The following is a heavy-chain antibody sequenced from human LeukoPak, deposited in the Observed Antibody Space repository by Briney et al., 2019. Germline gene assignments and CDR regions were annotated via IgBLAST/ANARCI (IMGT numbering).Heavy chain of an antibody. CDR1: GFTFSSYS. CDR3: AREGIAVAGTQIDY. D-gene: IGHD6-19*01. Sequence: PGGSLRLSCAASGFTFSSYSMNWVRQAPGKGLEWVSSISSSSSYIYYADSEKGRFTISRDNAKNPLYLQMNSLRAEDTAVYYCAREGIAVAGTQIDYWGQGTLVTDSS. CDR2: ISSSSSYI. J-gene: IGHJ4*02. V-gene: IGHV3-21*01.